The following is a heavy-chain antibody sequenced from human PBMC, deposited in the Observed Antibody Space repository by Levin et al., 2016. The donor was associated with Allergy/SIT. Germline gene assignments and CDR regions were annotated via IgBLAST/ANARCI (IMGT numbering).Heavy chain of an antibody. Sequence: GSLRLSCTVSGGSISSSSYYWGWIRQPPGKGLEWIGSIYYSGSTYYNPSLKSRVTISVDTSKNQFSLKLSSVTAADTAVYYCAKSESSGWYYFDYWGQGTLVTVSS. CDR1: GGSISSSSYY. J-gene: IGHJ4*02. CDR3: AKSESSGWYYFDY. CDR2: IYYSGST. V-gene: IGHV4-39*07. D-gene: IGHD6-19*01.